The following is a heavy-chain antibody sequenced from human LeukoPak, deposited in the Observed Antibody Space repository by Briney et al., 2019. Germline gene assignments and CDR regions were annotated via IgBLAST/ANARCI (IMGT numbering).Heavy chain of an antibody. V-gene: IGHV4-39*07. D-gene: IGHD3-22*01. CDR1: GGSISSSNYY. Sequence: SETLSLTCTVSGGSISSSNYYWGWIRQPPGKGLEWIGSVYYSGSTYNNPSLKSRVTISVDTSKNQFSLQLNSVTPEDTAVYYCARDSYDSSGYLALDSWGQGTLVTVSS. J-gene: IGHJ4*02. CDR3: ARDSYDSSGYLALDS. CDR2: VYYSGST.